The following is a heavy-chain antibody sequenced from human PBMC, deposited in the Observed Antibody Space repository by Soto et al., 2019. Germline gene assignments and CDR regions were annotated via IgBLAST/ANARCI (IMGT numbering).Heavy chain of an antibody. Sequence: QVQLVESGGGVVQPGRSLRLSCAASGFTFSSSGMHWVRQAPGKGLEWVAVIWYDGSNKYYADYVKGRFTISRDNAKNTLYLQMNSLRAEDTDVYYCARGAVTSGFDYWGQGTLVTVSS. D-gene: IGHD3-16*01. CDR3: ARGAVTSGFDY. CDR2: IWYDGSNK. CDR1: GFTFSSSG. J-gene: IGHJ4*02. V-gene: IGHV3-33*01.